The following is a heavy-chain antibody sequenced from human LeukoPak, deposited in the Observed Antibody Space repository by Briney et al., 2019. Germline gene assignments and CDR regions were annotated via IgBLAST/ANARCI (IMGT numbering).Heavy chain of an antibody. CDR3: ARGYGDYYFDY. V-gene: IGHV3-30-3*01. CDR1: GFTFSSYA. J-gene: IGHJ4*02. CDR2: ISYDGSNK. D-gene: IGHD4-17*01. Sequence: GGSLGLSCAASGFTFSSYAVHWVRQAPGKGPEWVAVISYDGSNKYYADSVKGRFTISRDNSKNTLYLQMTSLRAEDTAVYYCARGYGDYYFDYWGQGTLVTVSS.